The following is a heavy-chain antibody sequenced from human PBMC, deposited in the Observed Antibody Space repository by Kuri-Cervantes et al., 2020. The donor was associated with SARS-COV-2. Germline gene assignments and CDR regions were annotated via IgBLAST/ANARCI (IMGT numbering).Heavy chain of an antibody. CDR3: TRDQRSGNMDV. D-gene: IGHD6-25*01. J-gene: IGHJ6*02. V-gene: IGHV3-48*04. CDR1: GFTFNRHP. Sequence: GESLKISCAASGFTFNRHPMNWVRQAPGKGLEWVSYIHNSLDVIYYADSVRGRFTISRDNARNSLYLQMNSLRVDDTAVYYCTRDQRSGNMDVWGQGTTVTDSS. CDR2: IHNSLDVI.